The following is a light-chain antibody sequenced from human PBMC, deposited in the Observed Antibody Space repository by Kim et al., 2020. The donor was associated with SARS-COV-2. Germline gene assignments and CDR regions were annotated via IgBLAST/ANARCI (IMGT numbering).Light chain of an antibody. V-gene: IGLV1-51*01. Sequence: GQKVTISCSGSSSNIGNNYLSWYHHLPGTAPKLLIYDNNERPSGIPDRFSGPKSGTSATLGITGLQTGDEADYYCGTWDSSLSVWVFGGGTKVTVL. J-gene: IGLJ3*02. CDR1: SSNIGNNY. CDR3: GTWDSSLSVWV. CDR2: DNN.